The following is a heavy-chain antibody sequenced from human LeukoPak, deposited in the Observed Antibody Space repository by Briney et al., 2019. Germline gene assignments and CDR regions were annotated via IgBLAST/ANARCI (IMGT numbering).Heavy chain of an antibody. Sequence: GSLRLSCAASGFTFSDYYMSWIRQAPGKGLEWIGEINHSGSTTYNPSLKSRITISVDTSKNQLSLRLSSVTAADTAVYYCARGIYGSGTYYNPDYYYSGMDVWGQGTTVTVSS. J-gene: IGHJ6*02. D-gene: IGHD3-10*01. CDR3: ARGIYGSGTYYNPDYYYSGMDV. CDR2: INHSGST. V-gene: IGHV4-34*01. CDR1: GFTFSDYY.